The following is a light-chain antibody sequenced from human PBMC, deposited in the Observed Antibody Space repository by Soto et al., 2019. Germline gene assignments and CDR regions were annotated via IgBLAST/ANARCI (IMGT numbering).Light chain of an antibody. V-gene: IGLV1-44*01. CDR2: SNN. Sequence: QSVLTQPPSASGTPGQRVTISCSGSSSNIGSNTGNWYQQLPGTAPTLLSYSNNQRPSGVPDRFSGSKSGTSASLAVNGLQSGDEADYYCAAWDDSLNGPLFGGGTKLTVL. CDR3: AAWDDSLNGPL. J-gene: IGLJ3*02. CDR1: SSNIGSNT.